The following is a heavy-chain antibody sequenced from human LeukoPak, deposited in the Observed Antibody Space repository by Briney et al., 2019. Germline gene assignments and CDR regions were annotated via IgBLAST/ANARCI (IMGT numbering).Heavy chain of an antibody. V-gene: IGHV3-21*01. CDR2: ISSSSSYI. Sequence: GGSLRLSCAASGFTFSSYWMSWVRQAPGKGLEWVSSISSSSSYIYYADSVKGRFTISRDNAKNSLYLQMNSLRAEDTAVYYCARGRGELMTTVTTARPRGNWFDPWGQGTLVTVSS. CDR3: ARGRGELMTTVTTARPRGNWFDP. CDR1: GFTFSSYW. D-gene: IGHD4-11*01. J-gene: IGHJ5*02.